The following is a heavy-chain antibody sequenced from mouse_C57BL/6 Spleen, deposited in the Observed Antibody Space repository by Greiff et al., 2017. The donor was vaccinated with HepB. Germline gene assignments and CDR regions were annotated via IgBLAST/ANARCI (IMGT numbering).Heavy chain of an antibody. J-gene: IGHJ3*01. V-gene: IGHV1-62-2*01. Sequence: LVESGAALVKPGASVKLSCKASGYTFTEYTIHWVKQRSGQGLEWIGWFYPGSGSIKYNEKFKDKATLTADKSSSTVYMELSRLTSEDSAVYFCARHEDLTKSFAYWGQGTLVTVSA. D-gene: IGHD1-1*01. CDR1: GYTFTEYT. CDR3: ARHEDLTKSFAY. CDR2: FYPGSGSI.